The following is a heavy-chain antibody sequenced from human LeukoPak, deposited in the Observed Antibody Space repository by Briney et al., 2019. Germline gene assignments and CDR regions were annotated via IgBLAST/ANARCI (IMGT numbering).Heavy chain of an antibody. CDR1: GGSISISSYY. Sequence: PSETLSLTCTVSGGSISISSYYWGWIRQPPGKGLEWIGSIYYTGRTYYNPSLKSRVSISVDTSKNQFSLKLSSVTAADTAVYYCARPRYSGYDYYFDYWGQGTLVTVSS. J-gene: IGHJ4*02. D-gene: IGHD5-12*01. CDR2: IYYTGRT. V-gene: IGHV4-39*07. CDR3: ARPRYSGYDYYFDY.